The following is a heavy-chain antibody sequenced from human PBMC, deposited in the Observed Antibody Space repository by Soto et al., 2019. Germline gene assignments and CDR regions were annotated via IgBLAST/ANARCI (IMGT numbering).Heavy chain of an antibody. CDR1: GFTFSSYW. CDR3: ASEAWLVHYFDY. V-gene: IGHV3-74*01. D-gene: IGHD6-19*01. J-gene: IGHJ4*02. Sequence: EVQLVESGGGLVQPGGSLRLSCAASGFTFSSYWMHWVRQAPGKGLVWVSRINSDGSSSSYADSVKGRFTISRDNAKNTLYLQMNSLRAEDTAVYYCASEAWLVHYFDYWGQGTLVTVSS. CDR2: INSDGSSS.